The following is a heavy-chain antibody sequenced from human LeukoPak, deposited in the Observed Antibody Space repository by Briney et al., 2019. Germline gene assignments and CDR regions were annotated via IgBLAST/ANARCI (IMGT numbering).Heavy chain of an antibody. CDR3: AKASGIAVTGIDY. Sequence: GGSLRLSCAVSGFTFADYAMHWVRQAPGKGLEWVSLISWDGGSTYYADSVKGRFSVSRDNSKNSLYLQMSSLRAEDTAFYYCAKASGIAVTGIDYWGQGTLVTVSS. V-gene: IGHV3-43D*03. CDR2: ISWDGGST. D-gene: IGHD6-19*01. CDR1: GFTFADYA. J-gene: IGHJ4*02.